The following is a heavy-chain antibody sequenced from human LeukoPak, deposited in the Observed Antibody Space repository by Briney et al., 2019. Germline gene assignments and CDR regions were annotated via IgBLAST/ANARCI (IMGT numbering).Heavy chain of an antibody. D-gene: IGHD6-19*01. CDR2: RWCDRSNK. J-gene: IGHJ4*02. CDR1: GLTLSSIG. Sequence: GRTLRLLCALSGLTLSSIGMLCVRESPGKGRVGGGVRWCDRSNKYYADSVKGRFTSSRDNFKNTLYLQMNSLRAEDTAVYYCTRVLYSSGWYGDHYWGQGTLVTVSS. V-gene: IGHV3-33*01. CDR3: TRVLYSSGWYGDHY.